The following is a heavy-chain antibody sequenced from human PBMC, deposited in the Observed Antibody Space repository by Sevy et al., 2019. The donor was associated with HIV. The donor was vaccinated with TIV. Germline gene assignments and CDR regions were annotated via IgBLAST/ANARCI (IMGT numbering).Heavy chain of an antibody. CDR2: ISGSGGST. V-gene: IGHV3-23*01. CDR3: AKDKTYDILTGYQDY. J-gene: IGHJ4*02. Sequence: GGSLRLSCAASGFTFSSYAMSWVRQAPGKGLEWVSAISGSGGSTYYAGSVKGRFTISRDNSKNTLYLQMNSLRAEDTAVYYCAKDKTYDILTGYQDYWGQGTLVTVSS. D-gene: IGHD3-9*01. CDR1: GFTFSSYA.